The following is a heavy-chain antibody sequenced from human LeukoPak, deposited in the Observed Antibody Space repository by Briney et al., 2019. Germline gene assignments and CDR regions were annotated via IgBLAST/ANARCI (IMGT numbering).Heavy chain of an antibody. D-gene: IGHD5-12*01. J-gene: IGHJ4*02. Sequence: SETLSLTCTVSGGSISSGSYYWGWIRQPPGKGLEWIGSIYYSGSTYYNPSLKSRATISVDTSKNQFSLKLSSVTAADTAVYYCARRDIVATISYFDYWGQGTLVTVSS. CDR3: ARRDIVATISYFDY. V-gene: IGHV4-39*01. CDR2: IYYSGST. CDR1: GGSISSGSYY.